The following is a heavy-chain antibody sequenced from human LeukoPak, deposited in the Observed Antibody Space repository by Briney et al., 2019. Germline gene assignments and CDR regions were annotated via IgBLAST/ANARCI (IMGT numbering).Heavy chain of an antibody. CDR2: IIPIFGTA. D-gene: IGHD6-19*01. Sequence: ASVKVSCKASGGTFSSYAISWVRQAPGQGLEWMGGIIPIFGTANYAQKFQGRVTITADKSTSTAYMELSSLRSEDTAVYYCARGYSSGWYLGTWFDYWGQGTLVTVSS. CDR3: ARGYSSGWYLGTWFDY. J-gene: IGHJ4*02. V-gene: IGHV1-69*06. CDR1: GGTFSSYA.